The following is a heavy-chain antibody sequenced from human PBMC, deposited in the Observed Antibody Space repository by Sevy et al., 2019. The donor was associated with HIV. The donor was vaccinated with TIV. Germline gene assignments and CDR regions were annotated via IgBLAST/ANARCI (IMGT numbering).Heavy chain of an antibody. CDR3: ARDPRHYAFWSGYYTGGYYFDY. V-gene: IGHV3-48*02. Sequence: GGSLRLSCAASGFTFSSYSMNWVRQAPGKGLEWVSYISSSSSTIYYADSVKGRFTISRDNAKNSLYLQMNSLRDEDTAVYYCARDPRHYAFWSGYYTGGYYFDYWGQGTLVTVSS. CDR2: ISSSSSTI. J-gene: IGHJ4*02. D-gene: IGHD3-3*01. CDR1: GFTFSSYS.